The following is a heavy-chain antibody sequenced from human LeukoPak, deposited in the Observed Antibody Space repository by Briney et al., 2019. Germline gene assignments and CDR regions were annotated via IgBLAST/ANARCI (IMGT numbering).Heavy chain of an antibody. J-gene: IGHJ5*02. Sequence: PGGSLRLSCAASGFTLSYYWMHWVRQGPGKGLVWVSTINGDGSSTNYADSVKGRFTISRDNAKNMLYLEMNSLRVEDTAVYYCARDPRNKGFDPWGQGTLVTVSS. CDR3: ARDPRNKGFDP. CDR1: GFTLSYYW. D-gene: IGHD1/OR15-1a*01. CDR2: INGDGSST. V-gene: IGHV3-74*01.